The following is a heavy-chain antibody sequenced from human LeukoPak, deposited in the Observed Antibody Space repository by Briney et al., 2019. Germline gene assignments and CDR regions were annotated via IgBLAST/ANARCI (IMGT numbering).Heavy chain of an antibody. V-gene: IGHV1-24*01. CDR2: FDPEDGET. CDR1: GYTLTELS. CDR3: ATVEVLPVNVGWFDP. Sequence: ASVKVSCKVSGYTLTELSMHWVRQAPGKGREWMGGFDPEDGETIYAQKFQGRVTMTEDTSTDTAYMELSSLRSEDTAVYYCATVEVLPVNVGWFDPWGQGTLVTVSS. J-gene: IGHJ5*02. D-gene: IGHD3-10*02.